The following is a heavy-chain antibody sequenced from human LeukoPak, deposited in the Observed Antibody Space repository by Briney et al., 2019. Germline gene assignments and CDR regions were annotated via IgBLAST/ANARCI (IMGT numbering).Heavy chain of an antibody. CDR3: ARALDYDFWSGPDAFDI. D-gene: IGHD3-3*01. Sequence: PSETLSLTCAVYGGSFSGYYWSWIRQPPGKGLEWIGYIYHSGSTYYNPSLKSRVTISVDRSKNQFSLKLSSVTAADTAVYYCARALDYDFWSGPDAFDIWGQGTMVTVSS. CDR2: IYHSGST. J-gene: IGHJ3*02. CDR1: GGSFSGYY. V-gene: IGHV4-30-2*01.